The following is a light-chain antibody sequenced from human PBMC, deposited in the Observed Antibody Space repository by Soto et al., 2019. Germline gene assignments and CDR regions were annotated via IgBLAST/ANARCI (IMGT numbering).Light chain of an antibody. V-gene: IGKV3-11*01. CDR3: QQRSNWPLT. CDR2: DVS. J-gene: IGKJ4*01. Sequence: EIVLTQSPATLSLSPGERATLSCRASQSVSSYLAWYQQKPGQAPRLLIYDVSNRATGIPARFSGSGSGADFTLTISTLEPEDFAVYYCQQRSNWPLTFGGGTKVEIK. CDR1: QSVSSY.